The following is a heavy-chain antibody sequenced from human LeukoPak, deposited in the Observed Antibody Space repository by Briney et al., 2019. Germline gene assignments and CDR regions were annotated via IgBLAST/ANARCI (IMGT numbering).Heavy chain of an antibody. CDR2: TFPVDSDT. CDR1: GYSFSDYW. CDR3: ARHGLAGCIGGRCFTSFHYYGMDV. Sequence: GESLKISCKGSGYSFSDYWIGWVRQMPGKGLGWMGITFPVDSDTRYSPSFQGQVTISVDKSISTAYLQSSSLKASDSALYHCARHGLAGCIGGRCFTSFHYYGMDVWGQGTTVTVSS. D-gene: IGHD2-15*01. J-gene: IGHJ6*02. V-gene: IGHV5-51*01.